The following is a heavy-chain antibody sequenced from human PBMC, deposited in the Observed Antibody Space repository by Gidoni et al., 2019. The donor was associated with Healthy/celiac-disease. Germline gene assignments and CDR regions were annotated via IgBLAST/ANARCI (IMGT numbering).Heavy chain of an antibody. J-gene: IGHJ3*02. CDR3: ARGRGDGGAFDI. V-gene: IGHV1-46*01. D-gene: IGHD2-21*02. CDR1: GDTFTSYY. CDR2: INPSGGST. Sequence: QVQLVQSGAEAKKPGASRKVSCKASGDTFTSYYMHWVRQAPGHGLEWMRIINPSGGSTSYAQKFQGRVTMTRDTSTSTVYMELSSLRSEDTAVYYCARGRGDGGAFDIWGQGTMVTVSS.